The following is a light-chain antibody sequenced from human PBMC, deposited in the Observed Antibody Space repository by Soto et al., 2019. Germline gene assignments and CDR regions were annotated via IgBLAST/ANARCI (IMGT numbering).Light chain of an antibody. CDR3: QQYNSYPWT. J-gene: IGKJ1*01. V-gene: IGKV1-5*03. CDR2: KAS. CDR1: QSISSW. Sequence: DIQMTQSPSTLSASVGDRVIITCRASQSISSWLAWNLQKPGKAPKLLIYKASSLASGVPSRFSGSGSGTEFTLTISSLQPDDFATYYCQQYNSYPWTFGQGTKVEIK.